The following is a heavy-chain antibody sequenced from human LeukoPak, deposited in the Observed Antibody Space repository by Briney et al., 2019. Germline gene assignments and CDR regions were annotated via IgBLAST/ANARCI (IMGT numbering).Heavy chain of an antibody. V-gene: IGHV1-46*01. CDR2: ISPSGGST. CDR3: ATSNSRIQLWLT. J-gene: IGHJ5*02. CDR1: GYTFTSYY. D-gene: IGHD5-18*01. Sequence: ASVKVSCKASGYTFTSYYMHWVRQAPGQGLEWMGIISPSGGSTSYAQKFQGRVTMTRDTSTSTVYMELSSLRSEDTAVYYCATSNSRIQLWLTWGQGTLVTVSS.